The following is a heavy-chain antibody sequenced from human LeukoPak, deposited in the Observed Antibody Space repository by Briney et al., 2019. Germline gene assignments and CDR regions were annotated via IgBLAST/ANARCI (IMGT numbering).Heavy chain of an antibody. V-gene: IGHV3-21*01. Sequence: GGSLRLSCAASGFTFSSYSMNWVRQAPGKGLEWVSSISSSSSSYIYYADSVKGRFTISRDNAKNSLYLQMNSLRAEDTAVYYCARAGLHFYYYYYYMDVWGKGTTVTVSS. D-gene: IGHD4-11*01. CDR1: GFTFSSYS. J-gene: IGHJ6*03. CDR2: ISSSSSSYI. CDR3: ARAGLHFYYYYYYMDV.